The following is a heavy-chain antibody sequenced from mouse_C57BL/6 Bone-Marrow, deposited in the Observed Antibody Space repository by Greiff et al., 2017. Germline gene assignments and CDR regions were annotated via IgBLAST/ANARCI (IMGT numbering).Heavy chain of an antibody. Sequence: QVQLQQSGAELARPGASVTLSCKASGYTFTSYGISWVKQRTGQGLEWIGEIYPRSGNTYYNEKFKGKATLTADKSTSTAYMELRSQTSEDCAVYFGARRRVLGRDYWGQGTTLTVSS. CDR1: GYTFTSYG. D-gene: IGHD4-1*01. CDR2: IYPRSGNT. V-gene: IGHV1-81*01. CDR3: ARRRVLGRDY. J-gene: IGHJ2*01.